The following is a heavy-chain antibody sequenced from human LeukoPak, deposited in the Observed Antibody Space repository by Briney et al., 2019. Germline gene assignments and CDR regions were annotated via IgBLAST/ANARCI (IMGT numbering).Heavy chain of an antibody. D-gene: IGHD2-15*01. J-gene: IGHJ5*02. CDR1: GFTFSSYG. V-gene: IGHV3-30*18. Sequence: GGSLRLSCAASGFTFSSYGMHWVRQAPGKGLEWVAVISYDGSNKYHADSVKGRFTISRDNSKNTLYLQMNSLRAEDTAVYYCAKDSADIVVVVAARWNWFDPWGQGTLVTVSS. CDR2: ISYDGSNK. CDR3: AKDSADIVVVVAARWNWFDP.